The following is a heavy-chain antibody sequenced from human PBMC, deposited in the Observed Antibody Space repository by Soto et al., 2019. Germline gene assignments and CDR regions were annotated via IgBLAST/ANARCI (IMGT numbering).Heavy chain of an antibody. J-gene: IGHJ5*02. CDR3: ARQANSGTYDP. CDR1: GGSVTNGAYY. CDR2: VYHSGST. D-gene: IGHD1-26*01. V-gene: IGHV4-39*01. Sequence: QLQLQESGPGLVKPSETLSPTCTVSGGSVTNGAYYWGWLRQPPGKGLEWIGNVYHSGSTYYNPSLQSRVTISEDPAKHQFTVNLNSVTAADTTVYYCARQANSGTYDPWGQGTLVTVFS.